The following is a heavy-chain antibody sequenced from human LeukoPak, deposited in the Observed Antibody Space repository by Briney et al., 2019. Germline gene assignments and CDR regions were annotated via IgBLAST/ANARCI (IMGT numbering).Heavy chain of an antibody. CDR1: GFTFSSYS. J-gene: IGHJ6*02. D-gene: IGHD2-8*01. V-gene: IGHV3-21*01. CDR3: ARDRRVSYYGMDV. Sequence: GRSLRLSCAASGFTFSSYSMNWVRQAPGKGLEWVSSISSSSSYIYHADSVKGRFTISRDNAKNSLYLQMNSLRAEDTVVYYCARDRRVSYYGMDVWGQGTTVTVSS. CDR2: ISSSSSYI.